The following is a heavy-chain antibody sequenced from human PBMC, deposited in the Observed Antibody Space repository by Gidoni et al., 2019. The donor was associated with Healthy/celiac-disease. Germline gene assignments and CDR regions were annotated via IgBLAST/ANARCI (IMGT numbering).Heavy chain of an antibody. Sequence: QVQLVESGGGLVKPVWSLRLSCSASGFTFSDYYMSWIRQAPGKGLEWVSYISSGSTIYYADSVKGRVTISRDNAKNSLYRQMNSLRAEDTAVYYCARDLTRVRGVIRPGAFDIWGQGTMVTVSS. J-gene: IGHJ3*02. D-gene: IGHD3-10*01. CDR2: ISSGSTI. CDR1: GFTFSDYY. V-gene: IGHV3-11*01. CDR3: ARDLTRVRGVIRPGAFDI.